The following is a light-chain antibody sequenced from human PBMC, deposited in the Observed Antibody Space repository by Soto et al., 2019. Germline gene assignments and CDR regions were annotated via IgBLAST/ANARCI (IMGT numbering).Light chain of an antibody. J-gene: IGKJ2*01. CDR2: GAS. CDR3: QPYGSAYT. CDR1: QSVSSSY. V-gene: IGKV3-20*01. Sequence: EIVLTQSPGTLSLSPGERATLSCRASQSVSSSYLAWYQQKPGQAPRLLIYGASSRATGIPDRFSGIWSGTDFPLTISRLEPEDSAVYYCQPYGSAYTFGQGTKLQSK.